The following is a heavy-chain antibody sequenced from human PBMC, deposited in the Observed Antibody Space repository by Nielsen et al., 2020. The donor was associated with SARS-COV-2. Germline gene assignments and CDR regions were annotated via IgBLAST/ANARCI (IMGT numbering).Heavy chain of an antibody. D-gene: IGHD2-2*01. J-gene: IGHJ6*02. V-gene: IGHV1-18*01. CDR1: GYSFATYG. CDR2: IAVYNGHA. Sequence: ASVKVSCKASGYSFATYGISWVRQAPGRGLEWMGWIAVYNGHAEYAQNFKGRVTLSTDIATDTAYMDLRSLKYDDTAVYYCARTRPFYYGLGVWGQGTTVTVSS. CDR3: ARTRPFYYGLGV.